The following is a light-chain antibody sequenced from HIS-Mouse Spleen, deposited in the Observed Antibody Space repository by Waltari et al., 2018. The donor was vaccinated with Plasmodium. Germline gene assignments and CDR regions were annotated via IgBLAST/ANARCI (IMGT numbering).Light chain of an antibody. CDR2: AAS. CDR3: QQYYSFPWT. CDR1: QGISSY. V-gene: IGKV1D-8*02. Sequence: AIWMTQSPSLLSASTGDRVTLSCRTSQGISSYLAWYQQKPGNAPELLIYAASTLQSGVPSRFSGSGSGTDFTLTISCLQSEDFATYYCQQYYSFPWTFGQGTKVEIK. J-gene: IGKJ1*01.